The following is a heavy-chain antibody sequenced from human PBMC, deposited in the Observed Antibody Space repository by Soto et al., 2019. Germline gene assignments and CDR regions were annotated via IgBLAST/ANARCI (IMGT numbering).Heavy chain of an antibody. D-gene: IGHD2-15*01. CDR2: INAGNGNT. V-gene: IGHV1-3*01. CDR1: GYTFTSYA. Sequence: GSVKVSCKASGYTFTSYAMHWVRQAPGQRLEWMGWINAGNGNTKYSQKFQGRVTITRDTSASTAYMELSSLRSEDTAVYYCARGRLRGLGYCSGGSCYLVGDAFDIWGQGTMVTVSS. J-gene: IGHJ3*02. CDR3: ARGRLRGLGYCSGGSCYLVGDAFDI.